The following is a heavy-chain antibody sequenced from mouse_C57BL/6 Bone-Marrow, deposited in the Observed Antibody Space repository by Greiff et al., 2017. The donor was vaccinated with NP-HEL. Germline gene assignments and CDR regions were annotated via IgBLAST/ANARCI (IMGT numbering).Heavy chain of an antibody. CDR2: IDPSDSYT. CDR3: ARERGYDGYFDY. CDR1: GYTFTSYW. V-gene: IGHV1-50*01. Sequence: QVQLQQPGAELVKPGASVKLSCKASGYTFTSYWMQWVKQRPGQGLEWIGEIDPSDSYTNYNQKFKGKATLTVDTSPSTAYMQLSSLTSEDSAVYYCARERGYDGYFDYWGQGTTLTVSS. J-gene: IGHJ2*01. D-gene: IGHD2-2*01.